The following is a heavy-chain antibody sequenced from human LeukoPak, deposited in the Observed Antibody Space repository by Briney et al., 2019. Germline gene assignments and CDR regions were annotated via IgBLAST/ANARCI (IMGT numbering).Heavy chain of an antibody. CDR3: AREVAAAVYY. J-gene: IGHJ4*02. D-gene: IGHD6-13*01. CDR2: ISSSSSYI. Sequence: GGPLRLSCAASGFTFSSYSMNWVRQAPGKGLEWVSSISSSSSYIYYADSVKGRFTISRDNAKNSLYLQMNSLRAEDTAVYYCAREVAAAVYYWGQGTLVTVSS. V-gene: IGHV3-21*01. CDR1: GFTFSSYS.